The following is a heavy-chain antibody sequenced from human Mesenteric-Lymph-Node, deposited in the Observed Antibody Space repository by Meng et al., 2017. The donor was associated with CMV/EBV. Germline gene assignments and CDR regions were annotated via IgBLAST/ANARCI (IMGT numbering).Heavy chain of an antibody. V-gene: IGHV5-51*01. CDR3: ARTIAAAATSNWFDP. J-gene: IGHJ5*02. D-gene: IGHD6-13*01. Sequence: GGSLRLSCKGSGYSFTSYWIGWVRQMPGKGLEWMGIIYPGDSNTRYSPSFPGQVTISAEKTISTASLQWSSLKASDTAMYYSARTIAAAATSNWFDPWGQGTLVTVSS. CDR1: GYSFTSYW. CDR2: IYPGDSNT.